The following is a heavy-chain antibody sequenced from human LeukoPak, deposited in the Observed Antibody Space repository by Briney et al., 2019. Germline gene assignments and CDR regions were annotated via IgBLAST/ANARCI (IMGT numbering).Heavy chain of an antibody. Sequence: GGSLRLSCAASGFTFSSYAMSWVRQAPGKGLEWVSAISGSGGSTYYADSVKGRFTISRDNSKNTLYLQMNSLRAEDTAVYYCARDPLIAGYFDYWGQGTLVTVSS. D-gene: IGHD3-16*01. J-gene: IGHJ4*02. CDR2: ISGSGGST. CDR3: ARDPLIAGYFDY. V-gene: IGHV3-23*01. CDR1: GFTFSSYA.